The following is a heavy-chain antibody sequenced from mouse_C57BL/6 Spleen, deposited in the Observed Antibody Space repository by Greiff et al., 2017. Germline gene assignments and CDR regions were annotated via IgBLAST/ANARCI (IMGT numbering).Heavy chain of an antibody. CDR2: IHPNSGST. CDR1: GYTFTSYW. J-gene: IGHJ3*01. D-gene: IGHD1-2*01. CDR3: AREGDGGPRFAY. Sequence: QVQLKQPGAELVKPGASVKLSCKASGYTFTSYWMHWVKQRPGQGLEWIGMIHPNSGSTNYNEKFKSKATLTVDKSSSTAYMQLSSLTSEDSAVYYCAREGDGGPRFAYWGQGTLVTVSA. V-gene: IGHV1-64*01.